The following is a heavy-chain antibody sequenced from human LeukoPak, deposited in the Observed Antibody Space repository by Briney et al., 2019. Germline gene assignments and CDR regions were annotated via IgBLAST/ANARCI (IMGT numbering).Heavy chain of an antibody. CDR2: ISGSGGST. J-gene: IGHJ6*02. V-gene: IGHV3-23*01. Sequence: GGSLRLSCAASGFTFSSYSMNWVRQAPGKGLEWVSAISGSGGSTYYADSVKGRFTISRDNSKNTLYLQMNSLRAEDTAVYYCADDFWSGYSDFGMDVWGQGTTVTVSS. CDR3: ADDFWSGYSDFGMDV. CDR1: GFTFSSYS. D-gene: IGHD3-3*01.